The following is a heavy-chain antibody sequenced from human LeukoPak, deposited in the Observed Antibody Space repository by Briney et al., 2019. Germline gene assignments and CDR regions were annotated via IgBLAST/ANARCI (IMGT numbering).Heavy chain of an antibody. Sequence: SQTLSLTCAISGDSVSSNTVGWHWIRHSPSRGLEWLVRTYYRSKWYNDYATSEKGRITINSDTSKNQFSLQLSSVTPEDTAVYYCARSQHWGYDYWGQGTLVTVSS. CDR3: ARSQHWGYDY. D-gene: IGHD7-27*01. V-gene: IGHV6-1*01. J-gene: IGHJ4*02. CDR1: GDSVSSNTVG. CDR2: TYYRSKWYN.